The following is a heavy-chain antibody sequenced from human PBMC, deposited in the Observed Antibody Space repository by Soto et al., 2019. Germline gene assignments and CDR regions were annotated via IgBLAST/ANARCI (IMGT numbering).Heavy chain of an antibody. CDR2: INHSGST. J-gene: IGHJ5*02. CDR3: AGGRRSLGVAGRGRFDP. D-gene: IGHD3-10*01. CDR1: GGSFSGYY. V-gene: IGHV4-34*01. Sequence: QVQLQQWGAGLLKPSETLSLTCAVYGGSFSGYYWSWIRQPPGKGLEWIGEINHSGSTNYNPSLKRRVTISVDTAQNQFSLKLSSVTAADTAVYYCAGGRRSLGVAGRGRFDPWGQGTLVTVSS.